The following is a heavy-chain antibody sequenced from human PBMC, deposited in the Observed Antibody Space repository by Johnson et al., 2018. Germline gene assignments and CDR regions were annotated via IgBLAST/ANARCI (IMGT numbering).Heavy chain of an antibody. V-gene: IGHV3-30-3*01. J-gene: IGHJ3*02. D-gene: IGHD2-8*01. CDR2: ISSDGSNQ. CDR1: GFFFSSYA. Sequence: VQLVESGGGVVQPGRSLRLSCAASGFFFSSYAMHWVRQAPGKGLEWVTVISSDGSNQHYTDSVKGRFTISRDNSKNTLYLQMNSLRAEDTAMYYCARDSPLMRGAFDIWGQGTMVTVSS. CDR3: ARDSPLMRGAFDI.